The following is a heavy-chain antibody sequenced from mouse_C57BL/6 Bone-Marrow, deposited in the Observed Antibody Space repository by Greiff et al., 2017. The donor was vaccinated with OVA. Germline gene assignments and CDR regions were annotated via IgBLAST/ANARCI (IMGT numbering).Heavy chain of an antibody. CDR1: GYTFTSYW. J-gene: IGHJ3*01. V-gene: IGHV1-50*01. D-gene: IGHD2-2*01. Sequence: VQLQQPGAELVKPGASVKLSCKASGYTFTSYWMQWVKQRPGQGLEWIGEIEPSDSYTNYNQKFKGKATLTVDTSSSTAYMQLSSLTSEDSAVYYCARWLPSAWFAYWGQGTLVTVSA. CDR2: IEPSDSYT. CDR3: ARWLPSAWFAY.